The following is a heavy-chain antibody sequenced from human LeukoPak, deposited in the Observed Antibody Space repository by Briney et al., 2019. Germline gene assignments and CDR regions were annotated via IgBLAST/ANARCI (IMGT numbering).Heavy chain of an antibody. CDR3: ATPIYDYVWGSYRYKYDY. CDR2: ISGSGGST. CDR1: GFTFSSYA. Sequence: GGSLRLSCAASGFTFSSYAMSWVRQARGRGLEWVSAISGSGGSTYYADSVKGRFTISRDNSKNTLYLQMNSLRAEDTAVYYCATPIYDYVWGSYRYKYDYWGQGTLVTVSS. V-gene: IGHV3-23*01. D-gene: IGHD3-16*02. J-gene: IGHJ4*02.